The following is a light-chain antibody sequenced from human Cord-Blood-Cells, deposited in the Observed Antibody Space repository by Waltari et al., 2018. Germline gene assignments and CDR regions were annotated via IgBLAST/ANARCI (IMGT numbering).Light chain of an antibody. V-gene: IGLV3-19*01. CDR2: GKN. CDR3: NARDSSGNHWV. J-gene: IGLJ3*02. CDR1: SLRSYY. Sequence: SSELTQDSAVSVALGQTVRITCQGDSLRSYYARWYQQKPGQAPVLVLYGKNNRPSGIPDRFSGSSSGNTASLTITGAQAEDEADYYCNARDSSGNHWVFGGGTKLTVL.